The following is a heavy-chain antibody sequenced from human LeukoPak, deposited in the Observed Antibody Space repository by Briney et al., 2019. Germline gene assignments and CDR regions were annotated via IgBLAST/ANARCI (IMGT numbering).Heavy chain of an antibody. CDR1: GFSFSSFW. Sequence: GGSLRLSCVASGFSFSSFWMHWVRQAPGKGRVWVSRINTDGSNTAYADSVKGRFTISRDNAKNTLYLQMNSLRDEDTAVYYCARVGSAWPQILFDYWGQGNLVTVSS. CDR3: ARVGSAWPQILFDY. CDR2: INTDGSNT. D-gene: IGHD6-25*01. J-gene: IGHJ4*02. V-gene: IGHV3-74*03.